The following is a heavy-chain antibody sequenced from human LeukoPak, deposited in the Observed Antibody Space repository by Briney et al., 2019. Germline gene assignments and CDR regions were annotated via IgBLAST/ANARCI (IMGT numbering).Heavy chain of an antibody. J-gene: IGHJ4*02. CDR1: GFTFSXXX. CDR3: ARVYSGSYFFDY. V-gene: IGHV3-11*05. CDR2: ISSSSNYT. Sequence: GGSLRLSCAASGFTFSXXXXSWIRQAPGXGLXXXTYISSSSNYTNYADSVKGRFTISRDNAKKSLYLQMNSLRAGDTAVYYCARVYSGSYFFDYWGQGTLVTVSS. D-gene: IGHD1-26*01.